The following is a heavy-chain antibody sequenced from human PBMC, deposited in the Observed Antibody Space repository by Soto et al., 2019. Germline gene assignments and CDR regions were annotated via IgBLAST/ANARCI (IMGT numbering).Heavy chain of an antibody. V-gene: IGHV3-33*06. CDR3: AKKAGGSSWYGDAFDS. D-gene: IGHD6-13*01. CDR2: IWYDGSNK. CDR1: GFTFSSYG. J-gene: IGHJ3*02. Sequence: QVQLVESGGGVVQPGRSLRLSCAASGFTFSSYGMHWVRQAPGKGLEWVAVIWYDGSNKYYADSVKGRFTISRDNSKNTLYLQKNSLRAEDTAVYYCAKKAGGSSWYGDAFDSWGQGTMFDVSS.